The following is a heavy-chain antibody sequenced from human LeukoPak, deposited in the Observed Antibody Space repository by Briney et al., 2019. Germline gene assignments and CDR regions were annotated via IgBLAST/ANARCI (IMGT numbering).Heavy chain of an antibody. D-gene: IGHD6-6*01. CDR2: MSGGGPST. Sequence: PGGSLRLSCGAPDSNIGTYAVTWVRQVPGKGLEWVSGMSGGGPSTYYARSVKGRFTISRDTSKNTFYLEMNSLEADDTALYYCAKDRISGQGGAARILDYWGQGILVTVSS. V-gene: IGHV3-23*01. CDR1: DSNIGTYA. CDR3: AKDRISGQGGAARILDY. J-gene: IGHJ4*02.